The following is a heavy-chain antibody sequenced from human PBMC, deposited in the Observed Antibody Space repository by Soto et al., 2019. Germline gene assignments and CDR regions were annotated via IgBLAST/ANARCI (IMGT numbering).Heavy chain of an antibody. V-gene: IGHV3-23*01. J-gene: IGHJ4*02. D-gene: IGHD4-17*01. CDR3: AKDQTTVVTGGFDY. CDR1: GFTSSSYS. CDR2: ISGSGGST. Sequence: PGGAQRVSCAASGFTSSSYSISCVRQSPGKGLEWVSAISGSGGSTYYADSVKGRFTISRDNSKNTLYLQMNSLRAEDTAVYYCAKDQTTVVTGGFDYWGQGTLVTVSS.